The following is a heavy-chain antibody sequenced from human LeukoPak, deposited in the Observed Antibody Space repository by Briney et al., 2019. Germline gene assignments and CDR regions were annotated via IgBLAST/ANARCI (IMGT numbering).Heavy chain of an antibody. CDR1: GYTFTDYY. CDR2: FDPEDGET. J-gene: IGHJ4*02. V-gene: IGHV1-24*01. D-gene: IGHD4-17*01. CDR3: ATPTHDYGDPFDY. Sequence: GASVKVSCKASGYTFTDYYMHWVQQAPGKGLEWMGGFDPEDGETIYAQKFQGRVTMTEDTSTDTAYMELSSLRSEDTAVYYCATPTHDYGDPFDYWGQGTLVTVSS.